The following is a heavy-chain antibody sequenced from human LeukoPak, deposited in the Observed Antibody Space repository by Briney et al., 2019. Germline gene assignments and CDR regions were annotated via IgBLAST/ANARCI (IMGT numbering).Heavy chain of an antibody. CDR1: GGSISSYY. CDR2: IYYSGGT. J-gene: IGHJ6*02. CDR3: ARDGIAGYYYGMDV. D-gene: IGHD1-14*01. Sequence: SETLSLTCTVSGGSISSYYWSWIRQPPGKGLGWIGYIYYSGGTNYNPSLKSRVTISVDTSKNQFSLKLSSVTAADTAVYYCARDGIAGYYYGMDVWGQGTTVTVSS. V-gene: IGHV4-59*01.